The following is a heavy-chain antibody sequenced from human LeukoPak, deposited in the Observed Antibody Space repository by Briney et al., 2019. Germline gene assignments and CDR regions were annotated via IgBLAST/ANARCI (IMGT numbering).Heavy chain of an antibody. CDR3: ARPGSGWSFSLDY. V-gene: IGHV5-51*01. Sequence: GESLKISCEGSGDSFTRYWIGWVRQMPGKGLELMGIIYPGDSDTRYSPSFQGQVTISADKSISTAYLQWSSLKASDTAMYYCARPGSGWSFSLDYWGQGTLVTVSS. CDR2: IYPGDSDT. CDR1: GDSFTRYW. D-gene: IGHD6-19*01. J-gene: IGHJ4*02.